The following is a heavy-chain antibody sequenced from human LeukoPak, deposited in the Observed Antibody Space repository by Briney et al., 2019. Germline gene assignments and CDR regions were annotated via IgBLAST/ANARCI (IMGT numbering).Heavy chain of an antibody. D-gene: IGHD6-19*01. CDR2: INTNTGNP. J-gene: IGHJ4*02. CDR3: ARKVPQHGYSSGWYDY. CDR1: GYTFTSYG. Sequence: GASVKVSCKASGYTFTSYGISWVRQAPGQGLEWMGWINTNTGNPTYAQGFTGRFVFSLDTSVSTAYLQISSLKAEDTAVYYCARKVPQHGYSSGWYDYWGQGTLVTVSS. V-gene: IGHV7-4-1*02.